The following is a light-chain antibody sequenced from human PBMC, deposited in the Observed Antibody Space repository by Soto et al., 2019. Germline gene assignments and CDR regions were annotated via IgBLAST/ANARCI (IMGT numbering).Light chain of an antibody. Sequence: IHFSQSPSFLSASVGDSVTITCRASQGIFSYLAWYQQKPGKAPELLIYFTSRLQSGVPSRFSGSGSGTDFTLTINSLQFEDSATYYCQQSYSTPRTFGPGTKVD. J-gene: IGKJ3*01. CDR3: QQSYSTPRT. CDR2: FTS. V-gene: IGKV1-39*01. CDR1: QGIFSY.